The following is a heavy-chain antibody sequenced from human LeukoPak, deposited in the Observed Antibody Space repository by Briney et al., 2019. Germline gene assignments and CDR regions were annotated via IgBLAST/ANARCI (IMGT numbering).Heavy chain of an antibody. CDR3: ARDYSLTRWSNYPDY. J-gene: IGHJ4*02. CDR2: INQDGSEK. CDR1: GFSVDGSY. V-gene: IGHV3-7*01. D-gene: IGHD3-10*01. Sequence: PGGSLRLSCAASGFSVDGSYMTWVRQAPGKELEWVANINQDGSEKYYVDSVKGRFSISRDNSKNSLYLQMNSLRAGDTAVYYCARDYSLTRWSNYPDYWGQGTLVTVSS.